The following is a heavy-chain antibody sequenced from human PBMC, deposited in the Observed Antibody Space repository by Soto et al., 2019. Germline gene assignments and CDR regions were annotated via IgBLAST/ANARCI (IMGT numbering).Heavy chain of an antibody. Sequence: QLQLQESGPGLVKPSETLSLTCTVSGDSISSSSDYWGWIRQPPGKGLEWIGNMYSSGSPYYNPSPKSRVTISVDTSKDQFPLKLGSVAAGETALYYCAREQRINCGCDCRPGCFGYWGQGTLVTVSS. CDR2: MYSSGSP. CDR3: AREQRINCGCDCRPGCFGY. CDR1: GDSISSSSDY. D-gene: IGHD2-21*02. J-gene: IGHJ4*02. V-gene: IGHV4-39*02.